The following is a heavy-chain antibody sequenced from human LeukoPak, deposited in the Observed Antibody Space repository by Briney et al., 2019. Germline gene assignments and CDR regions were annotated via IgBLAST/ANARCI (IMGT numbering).Heavy chain of an antibody. J-gene: IGHJ4*02. CDR1: GFTFSSYG. CDR2: ISSSSSTI. V-gene: IGHV3-48*01. CDR3: ARALYDGSGYYSHFDY. D-gene: IGHD3-22*01. Sequence: GGSLRLSCAASGFTFSSYGMTWVRQAPGKGLEWVSYISSSSSTIYYADSVKGRFTISRDNAKNSLYLQLNSLRAEDTAVYYCARALYDGSGYYSHFDYWGQGTLVTVSS.